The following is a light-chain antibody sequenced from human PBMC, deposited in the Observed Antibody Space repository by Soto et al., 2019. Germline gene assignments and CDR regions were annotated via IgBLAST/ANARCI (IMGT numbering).Light chain of an antibody. V-gene: IGLV2-11*01. CDR2: DVS. CDR3: CAYTVSFYV. J-gene: IGLJ1*01. CDR1: SSDIGGYNY. Sequence: QSVLTQPRSVSGSPGQSVTISCTGTSSDIGGYNYVYWYQQHPGKAPKLMIYDVSERPSGVPDRFSASKSGNTASLTISGLQDEDEADYYCCAYTVSFYVFGTGTKLTVL.